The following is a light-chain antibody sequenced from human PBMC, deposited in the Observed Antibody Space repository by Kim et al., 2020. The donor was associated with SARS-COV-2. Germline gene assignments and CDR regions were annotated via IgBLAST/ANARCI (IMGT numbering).Light chain of an antibody. J-gene: IGLJ3*02. V-gene: IGLV1-47*01. Sequence: GQRVTISCSGSSSNIGSNYVYWYQQLPGKAPKLLIYRNNQRPSGVPDRFSGSKSGTSASLAISGLRSEDEADYYCAAWDDSLSAWVFGGGTQLTVL. CDR2: RNN. CDR1: SSNIGSNY. CDR3: AAWDDSLSAWV.